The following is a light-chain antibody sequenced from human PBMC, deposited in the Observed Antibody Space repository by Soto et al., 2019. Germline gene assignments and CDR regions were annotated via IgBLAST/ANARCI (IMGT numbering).Light chain of an antibody. J-gene: IGKJ4*01. CDR1: QSVSRY. V-gene: IGKV3-11*01. Sequence: EVVLTQYPATLPLSPGERATLSRRASQSVSRYLACYQQKPGQAPRLLIYDASNRATRIAARSSDSGSGTDLALTISSLEPEDFPCYYCQERSNGSSVGGATKMDIK. CDR3: QERSNGSS. CDR2: DAS.